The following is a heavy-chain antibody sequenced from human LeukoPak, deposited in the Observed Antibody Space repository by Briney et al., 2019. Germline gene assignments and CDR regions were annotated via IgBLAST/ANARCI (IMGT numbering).Heavy chain of an antibody. Sequence: GGSLRLSCAASGFTFNNYEMSWVRQAPGKGLEWVSHISSTGTTFNYADSVKDRFTISRDNAKNSLYLQMNSLRAEDTAVYYCGREGSAYSNFDYWGQGTLVAVSS. D-gene: IGHD6-13*01. CDR3: GREGSAYSNFDY. CDR1: GFTFNNYE. V-gene: IGHV3-48*03. CDR2: ISSTGTTF. J-gene: IGHJ4*02.